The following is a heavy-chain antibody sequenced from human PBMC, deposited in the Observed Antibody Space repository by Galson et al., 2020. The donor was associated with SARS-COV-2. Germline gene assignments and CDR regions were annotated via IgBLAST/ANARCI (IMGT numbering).Heavy chain of an antibody. CDR3: ARVFCTNGVCSLYGMDV. Sequence: SETLSLTCTVSGGSISSYYWSWIRQPPGKGLEWIGYIYYSGSTNYNPSLKSRVTISVDTSKNQFSLKLSSVTAADTAVYYCARVFCTNGVCSLYGMDVWGQGTTVTVSS. J-gene: IGHJ6*02. D-gene: IGHD2-8*01. CDR2: IYYSGST. V-gene: IGHV4-59*01. CDR1: GGSISSYY.